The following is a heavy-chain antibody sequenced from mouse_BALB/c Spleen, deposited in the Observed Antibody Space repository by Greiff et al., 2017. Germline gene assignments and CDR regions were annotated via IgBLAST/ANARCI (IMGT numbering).Heavy chain of an antibody. D-gene: IGHD2-1*01. J-gene: IGHJ3*01. CDR3: TRSYGNYLFPWFAY. V-gene: IGHV1S81*02. Sequence: QVQLQQSGAELVKPGASVKLSCKASGYTFTSYYMYWVKQRPGQGLEWIGEINPSNGGTNFNEKFKSKATLTVDKSSSTAYMQLSSLTSEDSAVYYCTRSYGNYLFPWFAYWGQGTLVTVSA. CDR1: GYTFTSYY. CDR2: INPSNGGT.